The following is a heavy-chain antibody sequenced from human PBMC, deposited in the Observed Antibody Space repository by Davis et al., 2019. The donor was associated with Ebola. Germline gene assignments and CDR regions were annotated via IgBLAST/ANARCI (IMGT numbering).Heavy chain of an antibody. CDR1: GFTFSSYA. V-gene: IGHV3-23*01. CDR3: AKDTGRSWELLLVEYFQH. J-gene: IGHJ1*01. D-gene: IGHD1-26*01. CDR2: ISGSGGST. Sequence: PGGSLRLSCAASGFTFSSYAMSWVRQAPGKGLEWVSAISGSGGSTYYADSVKGRFTISRDNSKNTLYLQMNSLRAEDTAVYYCAKDTGRSWELLLVEYFQHWGQGTLVTVSS.